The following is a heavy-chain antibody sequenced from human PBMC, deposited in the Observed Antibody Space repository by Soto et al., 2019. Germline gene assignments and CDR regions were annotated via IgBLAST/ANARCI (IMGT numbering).Heavy chain of an antibody. CDR3: ARDGTYYDILTGQKGPRGMDV. Sequence: PGGSLRLSCAASGFTVSSNYMSWVRQAPGKGLEWVSVIYSGGSTYYADSVKGRFTISRDNSKNTLYLQMNSLRAEDTAVYYCARDGTYYDILTGQKGPRGMDVWGQGTTVTVYS. CDR1: GFTVSSNY. V-gene: IGHV3-53*01. D-gene: IGHD3-9*01. CDR2: IYSGGST. J-gene: IGHJ6*02.